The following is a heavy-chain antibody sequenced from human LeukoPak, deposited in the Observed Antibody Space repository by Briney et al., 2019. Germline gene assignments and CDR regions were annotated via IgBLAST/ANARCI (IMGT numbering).Heavy chain of an antibody. V-gene: IGHV3-7*01. CDR3: ARDPLTGNYYGGGY. CDR2: IKQDGNEK. CDR1: GFTFSSYW. Sequence: GGSLRLSCAASGFTFSSYWMTWVRQAPGKGLEWVASIKQDGNEKYYVDSVKGRFTISRDNAKNSLYLQMNTLRAEDTAVYYCARDPLTGNYYGGGYWGQGTLVTVSS. J-gene: IGHJ4*02. D-gene: IGHD7-27*01.